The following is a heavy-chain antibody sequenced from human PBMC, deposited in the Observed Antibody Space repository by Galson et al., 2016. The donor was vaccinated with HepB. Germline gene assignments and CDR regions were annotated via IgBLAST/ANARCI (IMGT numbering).Heavy chain of an antibody. V-gene: IGHV1-69*13. CDR1: GGTFSSYA. CDR2: IIPIFGTA. J-gene: IGHJ5*02. D-gene: IGHD3-22*01. CDR3: ARASIVVMGGRLGSLDP. Sequence: SVKVSCKASGGTFSSYAISWVRQAPGQGLEWMGGIIPIFGTANNAQKFQGRVTITADESTSTIYMELSSLRSEDTAVYYCARASIVVMGGRLGSLDPWGQGTLVTVSS.